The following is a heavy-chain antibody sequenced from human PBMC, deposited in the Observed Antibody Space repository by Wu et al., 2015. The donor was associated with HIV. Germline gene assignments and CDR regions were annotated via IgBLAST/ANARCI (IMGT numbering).Heavy chain of an antibody. Sequence: QVQLVQSGAEVKKPGASVKVSCKASGYTFTSYDINWVRQATGQGLEWMGWMNPNSGNTGYAQKFQGRVTVTRNTPTSTAYMELSSLRSEDTAVYYCARNLPGIAVAGFDYWGQGNAGHRLL. CDR2: MNPNSGNT. J-gene: IGHJ4*02. V-gene: IGHV1-8*01. CDR3: ARNLPGIAVAGFDY. D-gene: IGHD6-19*01. CDR1: GYTFTSYD.